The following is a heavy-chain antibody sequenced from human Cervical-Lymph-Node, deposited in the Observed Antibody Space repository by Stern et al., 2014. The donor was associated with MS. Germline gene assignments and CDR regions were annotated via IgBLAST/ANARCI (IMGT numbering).Heavy chain of an antibody. V-gene: IGHV1-69*01. Sequence: VQLVQSGAEVKKPGSSVKVSCKASGGTFSSYAISWGRQAPGQGLEWMGGVSPIFGTANYAQKFQGRVTITADESTSTAYMELSSLRSEDTAVYYCARPGYGDYYYYGMDVWGQGTTVTVSS. CDR1: GGTFSSYA. D-gene: IGHD4-17*01. CDR3: ARPGYGDYYYYGMDV. CDR2: VSPIFGTA. J-gene: IGHJ6*02.